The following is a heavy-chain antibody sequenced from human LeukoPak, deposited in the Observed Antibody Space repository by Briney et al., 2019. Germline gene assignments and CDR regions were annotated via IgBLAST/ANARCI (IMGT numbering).Heavy chain of an antibody. Sequence: GGSLRLSCAASGFTFQIYAMSWVRLAPGKGLQWVASMCGTAGCTFYTDSVKGRFTISRDNSKDTLYLQINDLRADDTAIYYCARDRPNYHEANGHYYNRDGDHWGQGALVTVSS. CDR2: MCGTAGCT. CDR1: GFTFQIYA. V-gene: IGHV3-23*01. J-gene: IGHJ5*02. D-gene: IGHD1-14*01. CDR3: ARDRPNYHEANGHYYNRDGDH.